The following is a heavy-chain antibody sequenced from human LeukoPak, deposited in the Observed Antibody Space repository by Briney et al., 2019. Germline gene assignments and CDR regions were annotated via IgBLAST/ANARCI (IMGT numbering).Heavy chain of an antibody. CDR2: IFHSGST. Sequence: SETLSLTCSISGGSITGHYWSWIRQPPGKGLEWIGYIFHSGSTSYNPSLKSRVTVSIDTSKNQISLKLTSVTAADTAVYYCARHYTSGWDLDYWGQGTPVTASS. V-gene: IGHV4-59*08. CDR3: ARHYTSGWDLDY. J-gene: IGHJ4*02. D-gene: IGHD6-19*01. CDR1: GGSITGHY.